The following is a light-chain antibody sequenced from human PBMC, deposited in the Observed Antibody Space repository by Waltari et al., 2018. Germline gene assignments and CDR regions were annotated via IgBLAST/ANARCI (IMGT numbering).Light chain of an antibody. CDR2: WAS. V-gene: IGKV4-1*01. CDR1: QTLLYSANKTDY. J-gene: IGKJ2*01. Sequence: DFVMTQSPDSLAVSLGERATINCKSTQTLLYSANKTDYLAWYQQQLGQPPQLFITWASVRQSGVPDRFSGSGSGTDFTLTISSLQAEDVAVYYCQQYYGVPYTFGQGTKLEI. CDR3: QQYYGVPYT.